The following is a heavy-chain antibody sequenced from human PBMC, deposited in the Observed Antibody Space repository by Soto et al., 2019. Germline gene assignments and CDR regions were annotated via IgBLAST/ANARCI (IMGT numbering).Heavy chain of an antibody. Sequence: QVQLVESGGGVVQPGRSLRLSCAASGFTFSNYAMHWVRQAPGKGLEWVAVDASKAYYAESVKGRFTISRDNSKDTLYLHMNSLRGEDTAVYYCARTGSYGDYWGQGTLVTVSS. CDR3: ARTGSYGDY. D-gene: IGHD1-26*01. J-gene: IGHJ4*02. V-gene: IGHV3-33*01. CDR2: DASKA. CDR1: GFTFSNYA.